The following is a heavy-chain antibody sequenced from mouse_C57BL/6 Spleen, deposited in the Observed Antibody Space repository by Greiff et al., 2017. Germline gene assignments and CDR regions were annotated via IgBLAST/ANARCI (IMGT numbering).Heavy chain of an antibody. CDR2: ISDGGSYT. V-gene: IGHV5-4*01. D-gene: IGHD3-1*01. CDR1: GFTFSSYA. J-gene: IGHJ4*01. CDR3: ARDRGFMDY. Sequence: EVKLMESGGGLVKPGGSLKLSCAASGFTFSSYAMSWVRQTPEKRLEWVATISDGGSYTYYPDNVKGRFTISRDNAKNNLYLQMSHLKSEDTAMYYCARDRGFMDYGGQGTSVTVSS.